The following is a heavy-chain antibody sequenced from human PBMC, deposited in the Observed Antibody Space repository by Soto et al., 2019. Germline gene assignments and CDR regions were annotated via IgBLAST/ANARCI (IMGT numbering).Heavy chain of an antibody. V-gene: IGHV3-23*01. J-gene: IGHJ1*01. CDR2: ISGSGGST. D-gene: IGHD3-22*01. CDR3: AKVPLRKIGSCGYYYRGYFQL. Sequence: GALRLSCAASGFTFSSYAMSWVRQAPGKGLEWVSAISGSGGSTYYADSVKGRFTISRDNSKNTLYLQMNSLRAEDTAVYYCAKVPLRKIGSCGYYYRGYFQLWGQGTLVTVSS. CDR1: GFTFSSYA.